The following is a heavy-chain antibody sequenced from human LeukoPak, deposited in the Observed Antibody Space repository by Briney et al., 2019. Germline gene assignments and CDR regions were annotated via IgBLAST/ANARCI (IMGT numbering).Heavy chain of an antibody. CDR1: GFTVSSNY. J-gene: IGHJ5*02. CDR2: IYSGGNT. V-gene: IGHV3-66*04. CDR3: ARLVTGTTVINSGWFDP. Sequence: PGGSLRPSCAASGFTVSSNYMTWVRQAPGKGLEWAAVIYSGGNTYYADSVKGRFSISRDNSKNTVYLQMNSLRAEDTAVYYCARLVTGTTVINSGWFDPWGQGTLVTVSS. D-gene: IGHD4-23*01.